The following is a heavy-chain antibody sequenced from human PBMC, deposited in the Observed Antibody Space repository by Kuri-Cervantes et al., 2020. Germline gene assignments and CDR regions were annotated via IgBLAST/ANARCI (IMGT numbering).Heavy chain of an antibody. CDR3: AKDITTTVTLFDY. V-gene: IGHV3-21*04. CDR2: ISSSSSYI. Sequence: GGSLRLSCAASGFTFSSYSMNWVRQAPGKGLEWVSSISSSSSYIYYADSVKGRFTISRDNAKNSLYLQMNSLRAEDTALYYCAKDITTTVTLFDYWGQGTLVTVSS. J-gene: IGHJ4*02. CDR1: GFTFSSYS. D-gene: IGHD4-11*01.